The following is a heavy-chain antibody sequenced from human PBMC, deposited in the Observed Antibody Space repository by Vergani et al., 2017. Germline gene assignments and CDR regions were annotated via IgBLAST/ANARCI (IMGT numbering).Heavy chain of an antibody. Sequence: QVQLVQSGAEVKKPGASVKVSCKVSGYTLTELSMHWVRQAPGKGLEWMGGFDPEDGETIYAQKFQGRVTMTEDTSTDTAYMELSSLGSEDTAVYYCATMGITMVRGVINDAFDIWGQGTMVTVSS. CDR3: ATMGITMVRGVINDAFDI. CDR2: FDPEDGET. D-gene: IGHD3-10*01. V-gene: IGHV1-24*01. CDR1: GYTLTELS. J-gene: IGHJ3*02.